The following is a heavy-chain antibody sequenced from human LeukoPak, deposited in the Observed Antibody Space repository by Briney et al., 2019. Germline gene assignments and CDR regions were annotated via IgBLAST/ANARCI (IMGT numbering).Heavy chain of an antibody. CDR2: ISYSGNT. J-gene: IGHJ1*01. V-gene: IGHV4-39*07. D-gene: IGHD2-8*01. CDR3: AGLGVMVLVYQSES. CDR1: GGSVSSSKYL. Sequence: SETLSLTCAVPGGSVSSSKYLWGWIRQPPGKELEWIGSISYSGNTDYNPSLKSRVTLSVDTSKIQFSLKLTSVTAADSAVYYCAGLGVMVLVYQSESWGQGTPVTVSS.